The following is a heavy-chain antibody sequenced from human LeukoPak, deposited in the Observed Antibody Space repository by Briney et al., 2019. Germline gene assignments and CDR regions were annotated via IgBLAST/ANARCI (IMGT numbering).Heavy chain of an antibody. CDR3: AKYTSGTSYRGLAQ. Sequence: GGSLRLSCAASVFTFSSYWMHWVRQAPEKGLVWVSRINSEGSITSYADSVKGRFTISRDDSKNTVYLQMNSLRAEDTAVYSCAKYTSGTSYRGLAQWGEGTLVTVSS. D-gene: IGHD3-10*01. CDR1: VFTFSSYW. J-gene: IGHJ4*02. CDR2: INSEGSIT. V-gene: IGHV3-74*01.